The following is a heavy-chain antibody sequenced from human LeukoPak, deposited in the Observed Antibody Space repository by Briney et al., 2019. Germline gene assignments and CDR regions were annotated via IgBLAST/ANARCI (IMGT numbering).Heavy chain of an antibody. CDR1: GFTVSSNY. Sequence: AGGSLRLSCAASGFTVSSNYMSWVRQAPGKGLEWVSVIYSGGSTYYADSVKGRFTISRDNSKNTLYLQMNSLRAEDTAVYYCAIDSSGWYSTFDIWGQGTMVTISS. D-gene: IGHD6-19*01. V-gene: IGHV3-53*01. CDR2: IYSGGST. J-gene: IGHJ3*02. CDR3: AIDSSGWYSTFDI.